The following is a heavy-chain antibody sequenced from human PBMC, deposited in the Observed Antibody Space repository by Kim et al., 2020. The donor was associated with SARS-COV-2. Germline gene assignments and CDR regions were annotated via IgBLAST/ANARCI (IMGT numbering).Heavy chain of an antibody. D-gene: IGHD4-17*01. V-gene: IGHV3-23*01. Sequence: GGSLRLSCAASGFTFSSYAMSWVRQAPGKGLEWVSAISGSGGSTYYADSVKGRFTISRDNSKNTLYLQMNSLRAEDTAVYYCAKLIHGGQFYYYYYGMDVWGQGTTVTVSS. CDR3: AKLIHGGQFYYYYYGMDV. CDR1: GFTFSSYA. J-gene: IGHJ6*02. CDR2: ISGSGGST.